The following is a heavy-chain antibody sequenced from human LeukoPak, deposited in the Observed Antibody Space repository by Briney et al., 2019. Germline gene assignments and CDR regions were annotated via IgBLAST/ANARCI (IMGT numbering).Heavy chain of an antibody. CDR2: IYHSGST. D-gene: IGHD1-26*01. Sequence: SQTLSLTCTVSGGSISSGAYYWSWIRQLPGKGLEWIGYIYHSGSTYYNPSLRSRVTIAVDTSRNQFSLKLSSVTAADTAVYYCARASGSSYFDYWGQGTLVTVSS. J-gene: IGHJ4*02. CDR1: GGSISSGAYY. V-gene: IGHV4-31*03. CDR3: ARASGSSYFDY.